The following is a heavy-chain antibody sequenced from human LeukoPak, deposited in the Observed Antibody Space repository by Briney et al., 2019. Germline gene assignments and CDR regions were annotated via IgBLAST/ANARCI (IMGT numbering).Heavy chain of an antibody. Sequence: ASVTVSCNASGYTFTGYYMHWVRQAPGQGLEWMGWINPNSGGTNYAQKFQGRVTMTRDTSISTAYMELSRLRSDDTAVYYCARDHPTYGGFACWGQGTLVTVSS. CDR3: ARDHPTYGGFAC. J-gene: IGHJ4*02. CDR1: GYTFTGYY. D-gene: IGHD5-12*01. V-gene: IGHV1-2*02. CDR2: INPNSGGT.